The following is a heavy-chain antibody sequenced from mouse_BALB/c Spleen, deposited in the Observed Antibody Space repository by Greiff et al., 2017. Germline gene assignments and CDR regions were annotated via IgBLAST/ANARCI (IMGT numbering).Heavy chain of an antibody. CDR2: IWSGGST. CDR3: ARDYDGYYGDYFDY. V-gene: IGHV2-4-1*01. Sequence: QVQLKESGPGLVQPSQSLSITCTVSGFSLTSYGVHWVRQSPGKGLEWLGAIWSGGSTDYNAAFISRLSISKDNSKSQVFFKMNSLQADDTAIYYCARDYDGYYGDYFDYWGQGTTLTVSS. CDR1: GFSLTSYG. D-gene: IGHD2-3*01. J-gene: IGHJ2*01.